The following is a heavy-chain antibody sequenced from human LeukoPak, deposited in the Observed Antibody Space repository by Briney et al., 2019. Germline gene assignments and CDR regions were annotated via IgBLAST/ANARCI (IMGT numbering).Heavy chain of an antibody. CDR1: GYTFTSYA. CDR3: ARAGPDYYDSSGPIWY. V-gene: IGHV7-4-1*02. J-gene: IGHJ4*02. CDR2: INTNTGNP. Sequence: GASMKVSCKASGYTFTSYAMNWVRQAPGQGLEWMGWINTNTGNPTYAQGFTGRFVFSLDTSVSTAYLQISSLKAEDTAVYYCARAGPDYYDSSGPIWYWGQGTLVTVSS. D-gene: IGHD3-22*01.